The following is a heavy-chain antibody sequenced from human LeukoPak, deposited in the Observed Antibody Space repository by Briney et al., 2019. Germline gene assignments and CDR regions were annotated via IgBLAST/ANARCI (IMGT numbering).Heavy chain of an antibody. CDR1: GFTFDDYA. V-gene: IGHV3-9*01. D-gene: IGHD6-19*01. J-gene: IGHJ4*02. CDR3: ARGGSIAVAGTGFDY. Sequence: GGSLRLSCAASGFTFDDYAMHWARQAPGKGLEWVSGISWNSGSIGYADSVKGRFTISRDNAKNSLYLQMNSLRAEDTALYYCARGGSIAVAGTGFDYWGQGTLVTVSS. CDR2: ISWNSGSI.